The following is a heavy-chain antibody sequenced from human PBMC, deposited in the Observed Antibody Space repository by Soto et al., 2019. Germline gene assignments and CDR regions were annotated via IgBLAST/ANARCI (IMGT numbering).Heavy chain of an antibody. J-gene: IGHJ4*02. CDR1: GFTFNNYA. V-gene: IGHV3-23*01. CDR3: AKTLEYSSSSVDY. Sequence: PGGSLRRSCAASGFTFNNYAMSWVRQAPGKGLEWVSAISAYGANTYYADSVKGRFTISRDNSKNTLNLQMNSLRVEDTALYYCAKTLEYSSSSVDYWGQGTLVTVSS. D-gene: IGHD6-6*01. CDR2: ISAYGANT.